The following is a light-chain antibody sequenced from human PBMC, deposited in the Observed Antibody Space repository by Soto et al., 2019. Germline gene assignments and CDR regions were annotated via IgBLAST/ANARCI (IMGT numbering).Light chain of an antibody. Sequence: DIQMTQSPSSLSASEGDRVTITCRASQSISRSLNWYKQKPGEAPKLLIYDASSLQSGVPSRFSGSGSGTDFTLTISSVQRDDFANYYCQQSYSSRWTFGQGTKVDIK. J-gene: IGKJ1*01. CDR2: DAS. CDR3: QQSYSSRWT. CDR1: QSISRS. V-gene: IGKV1-39*01.